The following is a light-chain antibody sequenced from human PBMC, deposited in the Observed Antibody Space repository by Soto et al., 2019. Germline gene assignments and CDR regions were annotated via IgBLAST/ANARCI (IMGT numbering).Light chain of an antibody. J-gene: IGLJ1*01. CDR1: SSDVGGYNY. Sequence: VLTQPASVSGSPGQSITISCTGTSSDVGGYNYVSWYQQHPGKAPKLMIYEVSNRPSGVSNRFSGSKSGNTASLTISGLQAEEEADYYCSSYTSSSTYVFGTGTKVTVL. CDR3: SSYTSSSTYV. V-gene: IGLV2-14*01. CDR2: EVS.